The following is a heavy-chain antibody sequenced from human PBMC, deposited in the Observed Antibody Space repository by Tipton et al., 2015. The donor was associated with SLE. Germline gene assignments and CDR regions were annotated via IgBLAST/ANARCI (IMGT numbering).Heavy chain of an antibody. Sequence: SLRLSCAASGFTFSSYWMHWVRQAPGKGLVWVSRINSDGSSTSYADSVKGRLTISRDNAKNTLYLQMNSLRAEDTAVYYCARNLRDILTGYAFDYWGQGALVTVSS. CDR1: GFTFSSYW. CDR2: INSDGSST. CDR3: ARNLRDILTGYAFDY. J-gene: IGHJ4*02. D-gene: IGHD3-9*01. V-gene: IGHV3-74*01.